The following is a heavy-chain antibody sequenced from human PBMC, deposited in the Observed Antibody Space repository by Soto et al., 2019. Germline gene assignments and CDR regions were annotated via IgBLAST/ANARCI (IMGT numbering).Heavy chain of an antibody. J-gene: IGHJ4*02. CDR3: AMGREYDFWSGYYIEMDY. CDR2: IYYSGST. CDR1: GGSVSSGSYY. V-gene: IGHV4-61*01. D-gene: IGHD3-3*01. Sequence: SETLSLTCTVSGGSVSSGSYYWSWIRQPPGKGLEWIGYIYYSGSTNYNPSLKSRVTISVDTSKNQFSLKLSSVTAADTAVYSCAMGREYDFWSGYYIEMDYWGQGTQVTVSS.